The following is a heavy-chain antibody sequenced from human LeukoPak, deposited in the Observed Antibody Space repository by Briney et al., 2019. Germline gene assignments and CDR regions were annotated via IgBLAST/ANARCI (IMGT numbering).Heavy chain of an antibody. Sequence: SETLSLTCAVSGGSISSSSHYWGWIRQPPGKGLEWIGSMYYRGSTYHNPSLKSRVTISVDTSKNQFSLKLSSVTAADTAVYNCATTTIRLGYWGQGILVTVSS. D-gene: IGHD1-26*01. V-gene: IGHV4-39*07. J-gene: IGHJ4*02. CDR1: GGSISSSSHY. CDR3: ATTTIRLGY. CDR2: MYYRGST.